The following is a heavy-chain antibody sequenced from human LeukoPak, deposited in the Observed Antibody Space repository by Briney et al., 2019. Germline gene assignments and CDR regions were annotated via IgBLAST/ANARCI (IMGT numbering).Heavy chain of an antibody. CDR3: TRDLMDYDVSTGLHHYYMDV. J-gene: IGHJ6*02. Sequence: GGSGRLSCVASGFTFSSYWMHWVRQDPRKGLVWVSRINGDGRNINYADSVRGRFTISRDNAKNTLYLQMNTLRVEDTAVYYCTRDLMDYDVSTGLHHYYMDVWGQGTTVTVSS. CDR2: INGDGRNI. D-gene: IGHD3-9*01. CDR1: GFTFSSYW. V-gene: IGHV3-74*01.